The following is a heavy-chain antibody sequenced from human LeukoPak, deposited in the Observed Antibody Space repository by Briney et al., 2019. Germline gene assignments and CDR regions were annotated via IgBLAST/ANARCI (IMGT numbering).Heavy chain of an antibody. J-gene: IGHJ6*03. D-gene: IGHD2-2*01. Sequence: SETLSLTCTVSGGSISSYYWSWIRQPAGKGLEWIGRIYTSGSTNYNPSLKSRATMSVDMSKNQFSLKLSSVTAADTAVYYCARDTVVVPAAGYYYYYMDVWGKGTTVTVSS. V-gene: IGHV4-4*07. CDR1: GGSISSYY. CDR2: IYTSGST. CDR3: ARDTVVVPAAGYYYYYMDV.